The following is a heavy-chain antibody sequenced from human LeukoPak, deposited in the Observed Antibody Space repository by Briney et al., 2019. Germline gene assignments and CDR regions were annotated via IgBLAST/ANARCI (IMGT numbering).Heavy chain of an antibody. CDR3: ARVRYGDYSIDY. Sequence: PGGSLRLSCAASGFTFSSYGMHWVRQAPGKGLEWVAVISYDGSNKYYADSVKGRFTISRDNSKNTLYLQMNSLRAEDTAVYYCARVRYGDYSIDYWGQGTLVTVSS. V-gene: IGHV3-30*03. CDR2: ISYDGSNK. CDR1: GFTFSSYG. J-gene: IGHJ4*02. D-gene: IGHD4-17*01.